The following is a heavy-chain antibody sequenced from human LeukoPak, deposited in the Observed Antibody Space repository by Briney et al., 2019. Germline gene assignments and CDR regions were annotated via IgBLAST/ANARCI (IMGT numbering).Heavy chain of an antibody. CDR3: ARGTNDYGDYYYGMDV. J-gene: IGHJ6*02. V-gene: IGHV1-69*04. Sequence: GASVKVSCKASGGTFRNYAISWVRQAPGQGLEWMGRIIPILGIAKYAQKFQGRVTITADKSTSTAYMELSSLRSEDTAVYYCARGTNDYGDYYYGMDVWGQGTTVTVSS. D-gene: IGHD4-17*01. CDR1: GGTFRNYA. CDR2: IIPILGIA.